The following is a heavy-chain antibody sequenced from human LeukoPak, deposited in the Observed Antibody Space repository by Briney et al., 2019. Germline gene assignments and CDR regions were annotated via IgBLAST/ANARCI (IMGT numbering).Heavy chain of an antibody. CDR1: GGTFSSYA. CDR2: IIPIFGRA. Sequence: ASVKVSCKASGGTFSSYAISWVRQAPGQGLEWIGGIIPIFGRANYAEKFQGRVTITTDESTSTAYMELSSLRSEDTAVYYCARSRYYYDSSGYFIDAFDIWGQGTMVTVSS. V-gene: IGHV1-69*05. D-gene: IGHD3-22*01. CDR3: ARSRYYYDSSGYFIDAFDI. J-gene: IGHJ3*02.